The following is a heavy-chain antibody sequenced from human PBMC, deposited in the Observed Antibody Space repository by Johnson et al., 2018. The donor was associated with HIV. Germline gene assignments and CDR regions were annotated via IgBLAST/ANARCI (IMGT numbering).Heavy chain of an antibody. CDR3: ARDQGVRRVVVFDDAFDV. CDR2: TSGSVSAR. Sequence: QVQLVESGGGLVKPGGSLRLSCAASRLIFSYYFMSWIRQAPGKGLEWVASTSGSVSARYYADSVTGRSTISRDNARTALYRKLNSVRAEDTEVYYGARDQGVRRVVVFDDAFDVWGQGKMVTVAS. V-gene: IGHV3-11*01. J-gene: IGHJ3*01. D-gene: IGHD2-15*01. CDR1: RLIFSYYF.